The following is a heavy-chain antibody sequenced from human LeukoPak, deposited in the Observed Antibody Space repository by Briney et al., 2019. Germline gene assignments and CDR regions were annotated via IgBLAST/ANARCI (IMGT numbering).Heavy chain of an antibody. V-gene: IGHV4-30-4*08. CDR3: AVHIPFWSGYYAFDY. Sequence: LRLSCAASGFTFSSYWMHWVRQAPGKGLVWIGYIYYSGSTYYNPSLKSRVTISVDTSKNQFSLKLSSVTAADTAVYYCAVHIPFWSGYYAFDYWGQGTLVTVSS. J-gene: IGHJ4*02. CDR2: IYYSGST. D-gene: IGHD3-3*01. CDR1: GFTFSSYW.